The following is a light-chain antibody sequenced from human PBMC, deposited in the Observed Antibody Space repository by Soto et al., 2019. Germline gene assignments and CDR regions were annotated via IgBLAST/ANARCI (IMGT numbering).Light chain of an antibody. CDR1: QSISDT. CDR3: QQYGRSPT. Sequence: EIVMTQSPATLSVSPGGRATLSCRASQSISDTLAWYQQKPGQAPRLLIYSASRGATGFPARFSGSGSATDFTLTISRLEPEDFAVYYCQQYGRSPTFGQGTRLEIK. V-gene: IGKV3-20*01. CDR2: SAS. J-gene: IGKJ5*01.